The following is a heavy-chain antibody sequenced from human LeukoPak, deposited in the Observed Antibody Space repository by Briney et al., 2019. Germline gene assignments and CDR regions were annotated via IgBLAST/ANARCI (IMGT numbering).Heavy chain of an antibody. CDR3: ARGYYYDSSGYYHFDY. D-gene: IGHD3-22*01. V-gene: IGHV1-46*01. J-gene: IGHJ4*02. CDR1: GYMFTSYY. Sequence: ASVKVSCKASGYMFTSYYMHWVRQTPGQGLEWRGIINLAGGSTSYAQKFQGRVTMTRDTSTSTVYMERSSVRSEDTAVYYCARGYYYDSSGYYHFDYWGQGTLVTVSS. CDR2: INLAGGST.